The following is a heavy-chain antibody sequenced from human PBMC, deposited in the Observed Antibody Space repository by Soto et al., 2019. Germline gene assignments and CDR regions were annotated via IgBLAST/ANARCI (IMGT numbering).Heavy chain of an antibody. CDR1: GYTFTSYY. V-gene: IGHV1-46*01. J-gene: IGHJ5*02. Sequence: QVQLVQSGAEVKKPGASVKVSCKASGYTFTSYYMNWVRQAPVQGLEWLGIINPSGGGTSYAQRFQGKFTMTRDTSTSTVYIELSSLRSEDTAVYYCARASVETPGNWGNWFDPWGQGTLVTVAS. CDR2: INPSGGGT. CDR3: ARASVETPGNWGNWFDP. D-gene: IGHD3-16*01.